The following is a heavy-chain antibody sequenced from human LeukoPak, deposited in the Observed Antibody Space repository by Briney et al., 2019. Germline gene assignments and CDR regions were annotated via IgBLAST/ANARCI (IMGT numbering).Heavy chain of an antibody. V-gene: IGHV4-39*02. CDR1: GNSISSGDYY. CDR2: MYYSGST. J-gene: IGHJ4*02. D-gene: IGHD6-19*01. Sequence: SETLSLTCTVSGNSISSGDYYWSWIRQPAGKGLEWIGRMYYSGSTYYNPSLKSRFSISVDTSNNHFSLKLSSVTAADTAVYYCARLIAVAGNLFDYWGQGTLVTVSS. CDR3: ARLIAVAGNLFDY.